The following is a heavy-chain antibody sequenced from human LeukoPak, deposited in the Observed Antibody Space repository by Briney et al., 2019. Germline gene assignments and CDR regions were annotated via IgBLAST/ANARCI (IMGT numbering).Heavy chain of an antibody. Sequence: GGSLRLSCAASGFTFSSYWMHWVRQAPGKGLVWVSRINSDGSSTSYADSVKGRFTISRDNAKNTLYLQMNSLRAEDTAVYCCARRDDYGDFDYWGQGTLVTVSS. CDR3: ARRDDYGDFDY. CDR2: INSDGSST. CDR1: GFTFSSYW. J-gene: IGHJ4*02. V-gene: IGHV3-74*01. D-gene: IGHD4-17*01.